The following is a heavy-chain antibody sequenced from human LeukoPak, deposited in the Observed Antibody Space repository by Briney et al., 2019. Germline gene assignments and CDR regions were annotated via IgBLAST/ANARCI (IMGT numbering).Heavy chain of an antibody. CDR2: IHSGGST. V-gene: IGHV3-53*01. Sequence: GGSLRLSCAASGFTFSSYWMHWVRQAPGKGLEWVSVIHSGGSTYYADSVKGRFTISRDNSKNTLYLQMNSLRAEDTAVYYCARESYYDSSGYYRLFDYWGQGTLVTVSS. CDR1: GFTFSSYW. D-gene: IGHD3-22*01. CDR3: ARESYYDSSGYYRLFDY. J-gene: IGHJ4*02.